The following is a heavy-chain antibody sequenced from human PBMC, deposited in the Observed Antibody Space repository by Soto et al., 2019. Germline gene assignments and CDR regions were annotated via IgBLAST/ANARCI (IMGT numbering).Heavy chain of an antibody. CDR1: GFTFSSYA. CDR2: ISGSGGST. Sequence: EVQLLESGGGLVQPGGSLRLSCAASGFTFSSYAMSWVRQAPGKGLEWVSAISGSGGSTYYADSVKGRFTISRDNSKNPLYLQMNRLGAEDTAVYYCAKDLMATVTTDYYYGMDVWGQGTTVTVSS. V-gene: IGHV3-23*01. J-gene: IGHJ6*02. D-gene: IGHD4-17*01. CDR3: AKDLMATVTTDYYYGMDV.